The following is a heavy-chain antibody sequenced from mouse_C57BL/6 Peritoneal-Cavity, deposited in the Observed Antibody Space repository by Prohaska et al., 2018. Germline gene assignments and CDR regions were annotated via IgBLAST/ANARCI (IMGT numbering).Heavy chain of an antibody. CDR2: IYPVNSDT. V-gene: IGHV1-5*01. J-gene: IGHJ4*01. CDR1: GYTFTSYW. CDR3: TRYDYSTFYAMDY. Sequence: EVQLQQSGTVLARPGASVKMSCKTSGYTFTSYWMHWVKQRPGQGLDWIGAIYPVNSDTSYNQKFKGKAKLTAVTSASTAYMELSSLTNEDSAVYYCTRYDYSTFYAMDYWGQGTSVTVSS. D-gene: IGHD2-4*01.